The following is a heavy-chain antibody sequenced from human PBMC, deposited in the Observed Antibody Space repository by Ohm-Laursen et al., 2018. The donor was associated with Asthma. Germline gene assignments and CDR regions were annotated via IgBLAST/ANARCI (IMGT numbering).Heavy chain of an antibody. CDR1: GGTFSSYA. D-gene: IGHD4-17*01. J-gene: IGHJ4*02. CDR3: AWGDYSQTDFDY. CDR2: IIPIFGTA. V-gene: IGHV1-69*13. Sequence: SVKVSCKASGGTFSSYAISWVRQAPGQGLEWMGGIIPIFGTANYAQKFQGRVTITADESTSTAYMELSSLRSEDTAVYYCAWGDYSQTDFDYWGQGTLVTVSS.